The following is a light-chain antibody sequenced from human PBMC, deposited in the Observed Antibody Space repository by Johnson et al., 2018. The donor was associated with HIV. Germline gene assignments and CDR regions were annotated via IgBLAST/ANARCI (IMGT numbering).Light chain of an antibody. CDR1: SSNIGSNS. Sequence: QSVLTQPPSVSAAPGQKVTISCSGRSSNIGSNSVSWYQQLPGTAPKLLIYENTKRPSGIPDRFSGSKSGTSATLGITGLQTGDEADYYCGTWDSSLSAYVFGTGTKVTVL. V-gene: IGLV1-51*02. J-gene: IGLJ1*01. CDR3: GTWDSSLSAYV. CDR2: ENT.